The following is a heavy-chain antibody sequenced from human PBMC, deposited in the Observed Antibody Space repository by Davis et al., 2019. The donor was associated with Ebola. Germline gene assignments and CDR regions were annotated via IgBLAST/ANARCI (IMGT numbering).Heavy chain of an antibody. CDR1: GFIFSKAW. CDR3: ARPHSAATQYVMDV. D-gene: IGHD6-13*01. Sequence: GGSLRLSCTASGFIFSKAWMNWVRQAPGKGLEWVSGISGSGGRTYYADSVKGRFTISRDNSKNTLYLQMNGLRAEDTAVYYCARPHSAATQYVMDVWGQGTTVTVSS. V-gene: IGHV3-23*01. CDR2: ISGSGGRT. J-gene: IGHJ6*02.